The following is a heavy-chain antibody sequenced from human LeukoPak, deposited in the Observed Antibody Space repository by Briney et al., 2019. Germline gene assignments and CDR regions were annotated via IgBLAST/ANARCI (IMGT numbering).Heavy chain of an antibody. J-gene: IGHJ5*02. CDR3: ARAKSPFEIFGVVSP. Sequence: PSETLSLTCTVSGGSISSGGYYWSWIRQHPGKGLEWIGYIYYSGSTYYNPSLKSRVTISVDTSKNQFSLKLSSVTAADTAVYYCARAKSPFEIFGVVSPRGQGTLVTVSS. V-gene: IGHV4-31*03. CDR1: GGSISSGGYY. D-gene: IGHD3-3*01. CDR2: IYYSGST.